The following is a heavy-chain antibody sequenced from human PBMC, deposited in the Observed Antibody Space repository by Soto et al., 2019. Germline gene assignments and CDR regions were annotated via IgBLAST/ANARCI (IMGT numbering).Heavy chain of an antibody. Sequence: GGSLRHCCAASGFTFSSYAMSWVRQAPGKGMEWVSAISGSAGSTYYADSVQGRVTISRDNSKNTLYLQMNSRRAEDTAVYYCAKSGSSGYYWRFYYWGQGT. CDR3: AKSGSSGYYWRFYY. J-gene: IGHJ4*02. V-gene: IGHV3-23*01. D-gene: IGHD3-22*01. CDR2: ISGSAGST. CDR1: GFTFSSYA.